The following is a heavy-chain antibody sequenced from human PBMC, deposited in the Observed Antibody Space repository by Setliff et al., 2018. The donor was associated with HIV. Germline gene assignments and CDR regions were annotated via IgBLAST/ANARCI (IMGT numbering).Heavy chain of an antibody. D-gene: IGHD1-26*01. CDR3: ARGGHYSGTYLPRDYYMDV. CDR2: INPSGGST. J-gene: IGHJ6*03. V-gene: IGHV1-46*01. Sequence: ASVKVSCKASGYTFTSYCMHWVRQAPGQGLEWMGIINPSGGSTIYARNFQGRVTMTRDTSTSTVYMELSSLGCEDTAVYYCARGGHYSGTYLPRDYYMDVWGKGTTVTVSS. CDR1: GYTFTSYC.